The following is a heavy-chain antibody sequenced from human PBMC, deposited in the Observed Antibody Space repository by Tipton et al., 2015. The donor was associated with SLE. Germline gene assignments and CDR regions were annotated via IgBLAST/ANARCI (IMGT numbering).Heavy chain of an antibody. CDR1: GGSISSGSYY. Sequence: TLSLTCTVSGGSISSGSYYWSWIRQPAGKGLEWIGYIYTSGSTNYNPSLKSRVTISVDKSKNQFSLKLSSVTAADTAVYYCASPSGARRGYWFDPWGQGTLVTVSS. CDR2: IYTSGST. CDR3: ASPSGARRGYWFDP. D-gene: IGHD6-6*01. V-gene: IGHV4-61*09. J-gene: IGHJ5*02.